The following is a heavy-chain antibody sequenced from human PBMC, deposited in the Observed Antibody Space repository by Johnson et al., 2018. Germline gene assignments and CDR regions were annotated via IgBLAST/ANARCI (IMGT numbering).Heavy chain of an antibody. CDR1: GFTFSSYW. Sequence: VQLQESGGGLVQPGGSLRLSCAASGFTFSSYWMHWVRQAPGKGLVWVSRINSDGSSTSYADSVKGRFTISRDNAKNTLYLQMNSLKTEETAVYYCTTDQLGYCSGGSCYAYYYYYYMDVWGKGTTVTVSS. CDR3: TTDQLGYCSGGSCYAYYYYYYMDV. CDR2: INSDGSST. D-gene: IGHD2-15*01. V-gene: IGHV3-74*01. J-gene: IGHJ6*03.